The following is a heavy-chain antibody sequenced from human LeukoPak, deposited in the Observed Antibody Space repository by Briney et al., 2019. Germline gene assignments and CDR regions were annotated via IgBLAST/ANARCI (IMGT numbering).Heavy chain of an antibody. Sequence: PSETLSLTCTVSGGSISSYYWSWIRQPPGKGLEWIGYIYYSGSTNYNPSLKSRVTISVDTSKNQFSLKLSSVTAADTAVYYCARVGYCSGGSCWVDAFDIWGQGTMVTVSS. D-gene: IGHD2-15*01. V-gene: IGHV4-59*01. CDR1: GGSISSYY. J-gene: IGHJ3*02. CDR2: IYYSGST. CDR3: ARVGYCSGGSCWVDAFDI.